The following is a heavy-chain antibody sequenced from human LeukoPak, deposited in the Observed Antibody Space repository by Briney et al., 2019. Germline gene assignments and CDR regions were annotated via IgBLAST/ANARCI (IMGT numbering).Heavy chain of an antibody. CDR1: GGSISSGGYY. CDR2: IYYSGST. J-gene: IGHJ4*01. D-gene: IGHD1-26*01. CDR3: ARVSIVGATPPFDY. Sequence: SETLSLTCTVSGGSISSGGYYWSWIRQHPGKGLEWIGYIYYSGSTYYNPSLKSRVTISVDTSKNQFSLKLSSVTAADTAVYYCARVSIVGATPPFDYWGQEPWSPSPQ. V-gene: IGHV4-31*03.